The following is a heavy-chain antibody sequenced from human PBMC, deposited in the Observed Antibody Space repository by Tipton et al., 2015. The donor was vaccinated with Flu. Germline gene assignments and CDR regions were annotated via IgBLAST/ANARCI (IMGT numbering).Heavy chain of an antibody. CDR1: GGSFSGNS. J-gene: IGHJ6*03. V-gene: IGHV4-34*01. Sequence: LSLTCAVYGGSFSGNSWSWIRQPPGKGLEWIGEISHSGSTTYNPSLTSRVTISVDTSKNQFSLKLTYVTAADTAVYYCARVASKASGSYWGYFHYFMDVWGKGTTVSVSS. CDR3: ARVASKASGSYWGYFHYFMDV. D-gene: IGHD3-10*01. CDR2: ISHSGST.